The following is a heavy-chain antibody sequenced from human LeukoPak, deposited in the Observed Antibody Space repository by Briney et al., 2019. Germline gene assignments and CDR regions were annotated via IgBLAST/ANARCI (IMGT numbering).Heavy chain of an antibody. Sequence: KPGGSLRLSCAASGFTFSSYTMIWARQAPGKGLEWVSSISGSSTNIYCADSLKGRFTISRDNAANSVFLQMNALTAEDTAVYYCARDRWEDWLPYYWGQGTLVTVSS. CDR3: ARDRWEDWLPYY. J-gene: IGHJ4*02. V-gene: IGHV3-21*01. CDR1: GFTFSSYT. D-gene: IGHD3/OR15-3a*01. CDR2: ISGSSTNI.